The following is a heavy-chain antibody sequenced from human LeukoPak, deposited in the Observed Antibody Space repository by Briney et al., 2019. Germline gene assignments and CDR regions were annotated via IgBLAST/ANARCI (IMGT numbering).Heavy chain of an antibody. Sequence: GGSLRLSCAASGFTFSSYEMNWVRQAPGKGLEWVSYISSSGSTIYYADSVKGRFTISRDNAKNSLYLQMNSLRDEDTAVYYCARVNWGSGSFDSWGQGTLVTVSS. V-gene: IGHV3-48*03. J-gene: IGHJ5*01. D-gene: IGHD3-10*01. CDR3: ARVNWGSGSFDS. CDR2: ISSSGSTI. CDR1: GFTFSSYE.